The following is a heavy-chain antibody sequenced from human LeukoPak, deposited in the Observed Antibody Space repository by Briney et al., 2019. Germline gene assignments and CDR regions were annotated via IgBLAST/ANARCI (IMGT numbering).Heavy chain of an antibody. CDR3: ARWEYDSSGYRKIDY. D-gene: IGHD3-22*01. CDR1: GGSISSYY. J-gene: IGHJ4*02. V-gene: IGHV4-59*01. Sequence: KPSETLSLTCTVSGGSISSYYWSWIRQPPGKGLEWIGYGHYSGSTNYNPSLKSRVTISVDTSKNQFSLKLRSVTAADTAIYYCARWEYDSSGYRKIDYWGQGTLVTVSS. CDR2: GHYSGST.